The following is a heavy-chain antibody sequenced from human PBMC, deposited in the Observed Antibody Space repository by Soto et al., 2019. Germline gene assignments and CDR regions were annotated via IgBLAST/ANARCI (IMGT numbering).Heavy chain of an antibody. V-gene: IGHV1-8*01. J-gene: IGHJ4*02. CDR1: GYTFTSHD. CDR3: ARAARHYDFWSGYYTGPDDY. CDR2: MNPNSGNT. D-gene: IGHD3-3*01. Sequence: ASVKVSCKASGYTFTSHDINWVRQATGQGLEWMGWMNPNSGNTGYAQKFQGRVTMTRNTSISTAYMELSSLRSEDTAVYYCARAARHYDFWSGYYTGPDDYWGQGTLVTVSS.